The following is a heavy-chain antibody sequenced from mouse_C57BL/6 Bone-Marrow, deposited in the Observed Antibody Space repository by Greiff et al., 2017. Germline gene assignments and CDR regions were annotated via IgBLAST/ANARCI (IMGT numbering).Heavy chain of an antibody. J-gene: IGHJ2*01. CDR3: ARKLIY. CDR2: IYPGSGST. Sequence: QVQLQQPGAELVKPGASVKMSCKASGYTFTSYWITWVKQRPGQGLEWIGDIYPGSGSTNYTEKFKSKATLTVAPSSSTAYMQLSSLTSEDSAVYYCARKLIYWGQGTTLTVSS. CDR1: GYTFTSYW. V-gene: IGHV1-55*01. D-gene: IGHD2-4*01.